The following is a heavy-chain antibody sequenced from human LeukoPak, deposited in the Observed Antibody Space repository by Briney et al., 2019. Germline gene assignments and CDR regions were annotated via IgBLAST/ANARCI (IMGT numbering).Heavy chain of an antibody. D-gene: IGHD3-10*01. CDR1: GFTFSSYW. CDR3: ARAARYYYGSGSYAYYFDY. CDR2: IKQDGSEK. V-gene: IGHV3-7*01. J-gene: IGHJ4*02. Sequence: TGGSLRLSCAASGFTFSSYWMSWVRQAPGKGPEWVANIKQDGSEKYYVDSVKGRFTISRDNAKNSLYLQMNSLRAEDTAVYYCARAARYYYGSGSYAYYFDYWGQGTLVTVSS.